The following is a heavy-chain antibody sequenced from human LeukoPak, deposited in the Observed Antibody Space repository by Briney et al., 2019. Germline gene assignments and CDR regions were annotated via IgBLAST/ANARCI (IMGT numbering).Heavy chain of an antibody. CDR2: ISGGTT. CDR3: AKSVYHSGNY. Sequence: GGSLRLSCAASGFTISTYGMSWVRQAPGKGLEWVSSISGGTTYYADSVKGQFTISRDNSKNTVSLQMNSLRAEDTAVYYCAKSVYHSGNYWGQGTLVTVSS. J-gene: IGHJ4*02. CDR1: GFTISTYG. D-gene: IGHD3-10*01. V-gene: IGHV3-23*01.